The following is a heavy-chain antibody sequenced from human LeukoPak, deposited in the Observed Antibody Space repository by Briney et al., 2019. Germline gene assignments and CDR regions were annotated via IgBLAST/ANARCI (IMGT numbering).Heavy chain of an antibody. CDR2: IRYDGSNR. D-gene: IGHD3-10*01. CDR3: AKGGRITMLRGVQRDHYFDY. Sequence: GGSLRLSCGVSGFTFSSYGMHWVRQAPGKGLEWVAYIRYDGSNRHYADSVKGRFTISRDNSKNTLYLQMNSLRVEDTAVYYCAKGGRITMLRGVQRDHYFDYWGQGTLVTVSS. V-gene: IGHV3-30*02. CDR1: GFTFSSYG. J-gene: IGHJ4*02.